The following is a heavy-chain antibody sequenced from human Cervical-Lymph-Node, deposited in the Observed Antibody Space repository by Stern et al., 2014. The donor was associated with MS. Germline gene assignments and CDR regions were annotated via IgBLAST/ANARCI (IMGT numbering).Heavy chain of an antibody. CDR2: ISAYIGNT. D-gene: IGHD6-13*01. CDR1: GYTFTSYG. J-gene: IGHJ4*02. CDR3: ARDSGYSSSWYPWYFDY. V-gene: IGHV1-18*01. Sequence: VQLVESGAEVKKPGASVKVSCKASGYTFTSYGISWVRQAPGQGLEWMGWISAYIGNTNYAQKLQGRVTMTTDTSTSTAYMELRSLRSDDTAVYYCARDSGYSSSWYPWYFDYWGQGTLVTVSS.